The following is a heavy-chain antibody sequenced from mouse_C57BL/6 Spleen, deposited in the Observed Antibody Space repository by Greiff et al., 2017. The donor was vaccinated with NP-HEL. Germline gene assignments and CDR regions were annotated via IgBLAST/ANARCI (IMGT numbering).Heavy chain of an antibody. D-gene: IGHD2-3*01. CDR2: INPNNGGT. CDR3: ARIYAGYFEV. Sequence: EVQLKQPGPELVKPGASVKMSCKASGYTFTDYNMHWVKQSPGKSLEWIGYINPNNGGTSYNQKFKGKATLTVNKSSSTAYMELRSLTSEDSAVYYCARIYAGYFEVWGTGTTVTVSS. J-gene: IGHJ1*03. V-gene: IGHV1-22*01. CDR1: GYTFTDYN.